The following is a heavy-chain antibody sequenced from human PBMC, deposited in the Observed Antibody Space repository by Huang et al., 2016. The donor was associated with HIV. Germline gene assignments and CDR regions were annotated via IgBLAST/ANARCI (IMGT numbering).Heavy chain of an antibody. CDR2: IHHSGNT. D-gene: IGHD3-22*01. V-gene: IGHV4-34*02. CDR3: ARRYNSRRDY. J-gene: IGHJ4*02. CDR1: GGSFSGYY. Sequence: QVQLEQWGAGLLKASETLSLTCAVYGGSFSGYYWNWLRQAPGKGLEGVGEIHHSGNTNYNPSLKSRVNMSVDTSKSQFSLYLTSLSAADTGTYFCARRYNSRRDYWGRGTLVTVHS.